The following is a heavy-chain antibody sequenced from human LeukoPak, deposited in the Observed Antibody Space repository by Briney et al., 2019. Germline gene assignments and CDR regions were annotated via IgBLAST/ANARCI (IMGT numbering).Heavy chain of an antibody. Sequence: GESLKISCKGSGYTFTSYWIAWVRQMPEKGLEWMGIIYPGNSDTRYSPSFQGEVTISADKSITTAYLQWSSLKASDTAIYYCARPRSSGSYYWDAFDIWGQGTRVTVSS. CDR2: IYPGNSDT. V-gene: IGHV5-51*01. CDR3: ARPRSSGSYYWDAFDI. J-gene: IGHJ3*02. CDR1: GYTFTSYW. D-gene: IGHD3-10*01.